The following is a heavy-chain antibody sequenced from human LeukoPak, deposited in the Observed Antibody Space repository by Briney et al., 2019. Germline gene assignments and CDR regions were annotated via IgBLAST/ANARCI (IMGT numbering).Heavy chain of an antibody. D-gene: IGHD3-9*01. CDR3: ARALHTGYDDHAFHL. CDR2: ISSEGGST. Sequence: GGSARLSCAASGFTFSSYAMHWVRQAPGKGLEYVSAISSEGGSTYYANSVKGRFTISRDNSKNTLYLKMGSLRAEDMAVYYCARALHTGYDDHAFHLWRQGPMVTLPS. V-gene: IGHV3-64*01. CDR1: GFTFSSYA. J-gene: IGHJ3*01.